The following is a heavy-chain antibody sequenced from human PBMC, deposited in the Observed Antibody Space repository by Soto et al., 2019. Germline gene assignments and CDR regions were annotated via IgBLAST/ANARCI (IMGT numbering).Heavy chain of an antibody. CDR1: GGSISGSY. J-gene: IGHJ6*02. Sequence: XETLSLTCTVSGGSISGSYWSWVRQPSGKGLEWIGRIYSSGSSNYNPSLNSRLTMSLDTSKNQFSLKLRSVTAADTAIYYCARLFTVTTDYYFGMDIWGQGTTVTVSS. D-gene: IGHD4-17*01. V-gene: IGHV4-4*07. CDR2: IYSSGSS. CDR3: ARLFTVTTDYYFGMDI.